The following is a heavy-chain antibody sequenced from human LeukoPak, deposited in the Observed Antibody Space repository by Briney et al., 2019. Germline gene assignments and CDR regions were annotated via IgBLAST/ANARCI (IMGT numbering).Heavy chain of an antibody. J-gene: IGHJ4*02. CDR1: GFTFSRYQ. CDR2: ISSNGSTI. Sequence: PGGSLRPSCAASGFTFSRYQMNWVRQAPGRGLEWVSYISSNGSTIYYADSVTGRFTISRDNAKNSLYLQMDSLRAKDTAAYYCAMRGDYWGQGTLVTVSS. V-gene: IGHV3-48*03. CDR3: AMRGDY.